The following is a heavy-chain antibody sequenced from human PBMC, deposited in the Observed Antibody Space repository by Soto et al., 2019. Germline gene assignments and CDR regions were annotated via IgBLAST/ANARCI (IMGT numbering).Heavy chain of an antibody. V-gene: IGHV1-2*02. CDR2: INPNSGGT. CDR1: GYTFTGYY. Sequence: ASVKVSCKACGYTFTGYYMHWVRQAPGQGLEWMGWINPNSGGTKYSQKFQGRVTITRDTSESTAYMELSSLRSEDTAVYYCARWSLVAWYFDLWGRGTLVTVSS. CDR3: ARWSLVAWYFDL. J-gene: IGHJ2*01. D-gene: IGHD5-12*01.